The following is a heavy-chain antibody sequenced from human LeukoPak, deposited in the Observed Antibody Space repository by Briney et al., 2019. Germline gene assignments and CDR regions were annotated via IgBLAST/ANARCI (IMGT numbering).Heavy chain of an antibody. CDR1: GFTFSSYW. Sequence: GGSLRLSCAASGFTFSSYWMSWVRQAPGKGLEWVANIKQDGSEKYYVDSVKGRFTISRDNAKNSLYLQMNSLRAEDTAVYYCAEGLRSGLRVAYDYWGQGTLVTVSS. CDR2: IKQDGSEK. D-gene: IGHD5-12*01. J-gene: IGHJ4*02. V-gene: IGHV3-7*01. CDR3: AEGLRSGLRVAYDY.